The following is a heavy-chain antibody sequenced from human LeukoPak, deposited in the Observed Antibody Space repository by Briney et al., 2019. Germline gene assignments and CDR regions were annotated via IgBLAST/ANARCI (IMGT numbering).Heavy chain of an antibody. CDR2: FDPEDGET. CDR3: ARDLSGDHYGDSLYY. Sequence: ASVNVSCKVSGYTLTELSMHWVRQAPGKGLEWMGGFDPEDGETIYAQKFQGRVTMTEDTSTDTAYMELSSLRSEDTAVYYCARDLSGDHYGDSLYYWGQGTLVTVSS. V-gene: IGHV1-24*01. J-gene: IGHJ4*02. D-gene: IGHD4-17*01. CDR1: GYTLTELS.